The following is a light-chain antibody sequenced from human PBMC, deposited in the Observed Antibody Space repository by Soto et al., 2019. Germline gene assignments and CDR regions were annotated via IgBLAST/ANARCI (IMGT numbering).Light chain of an antibody. CDR2: GAS. CDR3: QQYGSSLWT. J-gene: IGKJ1*01. Sequence: EIVLTRSPGTLSLSAGERATLACRASQSVSSSYLAWYQQKPGQAPRLLIYGASSRATGIPDRFSGSGSGTDFTLTISRLEPEDFAVYYCQQYGSSLWTFGQGTKVDIK. CDR1: QSVSSSY. V-gene: IGKV3-20*01.